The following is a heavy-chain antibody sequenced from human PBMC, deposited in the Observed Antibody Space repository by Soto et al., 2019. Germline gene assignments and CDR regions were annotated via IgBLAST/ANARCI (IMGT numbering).Heavy chain of an antibody. D-gene: IGHD5-12*01. CDR2: INTANGDT. J-gene: IGHJ6*02. Sequence: ASVKVSCKTSGYTFTNHFIHWARQAPGQRPVWMGCINTANGDTKYSQNFQGRLTISRDNSKNTLYLQMNSLRAEDTAVYYCARDDKGYSGYDPYYYYGMDVWGQGTTVTVSS. CDR1: GYTFTNHF. CDR3: ARDDKGYSGYDPYYYYGMDV. V-gene: IGHV1-3*04.